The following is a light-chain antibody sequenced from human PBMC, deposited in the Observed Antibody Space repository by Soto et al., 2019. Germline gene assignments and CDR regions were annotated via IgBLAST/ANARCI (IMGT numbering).Light chain of an antibody. J-gene: IGKJ3*01. V-gene: IGKV3-20*01. CDR1: QSVSSSY. CDR2: GAS. CDR3: QHYGTSAL. Sequence: EIVLTQSPGTLSLSPGERATLSCRASQSVSSSYLAWYQQKPGQAPRLLIYGASSRATGIPDRFSGSGSGTDFTLTISRLEPEDFAVYYWQHYGTSALFGPGNKVDIK.